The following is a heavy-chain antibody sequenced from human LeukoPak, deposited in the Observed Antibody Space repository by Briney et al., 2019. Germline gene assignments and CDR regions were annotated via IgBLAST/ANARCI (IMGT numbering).Heavy chain of an antibody. CDR1: GFSFSDFA. V-gene: IGHV3-30*04. CDR3: TRDRYYYDNSGYYIY. D-gene: IGHD3-22*01. Sequence: GGSLRLSCAASGFSFSDFAMHWVRQAPGKGLEWVALISYDGRNKYYADSVKGRFTISRDNSNNTLYLQMNSLRAEDTAVYYCTRDRYYYDNSGYYIYWGQGTLVTVSS. J-gene: IGHJ4*02. CDR2: ISYDGRNK.